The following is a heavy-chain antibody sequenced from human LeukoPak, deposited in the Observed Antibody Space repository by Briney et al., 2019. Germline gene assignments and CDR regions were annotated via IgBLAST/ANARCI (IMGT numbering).Heavy chain of an antibody. CDR2: FDPEDGET. D-gene: IGHD1-26*01. CDR1: GYTLTELS. CDR3: ATDLRGTDPPYYYYGMDV. J-gene: IGHJ6*02. Sequence: GASVKVSCKVSGYTLTELSMHWVRQAPGKGLEWMGGFDPEDGETIYAQKFQGRVTMTEDTSTDTAYMELSSLRSEDTAVYYCATDLRGTDPPYYYYGMDVWGQGTTVTVSS. V-gene: IGHV1-24*01.